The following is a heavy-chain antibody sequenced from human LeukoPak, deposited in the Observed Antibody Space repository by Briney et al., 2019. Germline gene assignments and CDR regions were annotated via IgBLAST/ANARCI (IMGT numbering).Heavy chain of an antibody. Sequence: SVKVSCKASGGTFSSYAISWVRQAPGQGLEWMGRIIPILGIANYAQKFQGRVTITADKSTSTAYMELSSLRSEDTAVYYCARDAHYYGSGSSDWFDPWGQGTLVTVSS. V-gene: IGHV1-69*04. J-gene: IGHJ5*02. D-gene: IGHD3-10*01. CDR2: IIPILGIA. CDR3: ARDAHYYGSGSSDWFDP. CDR1: GGTFSSYA.